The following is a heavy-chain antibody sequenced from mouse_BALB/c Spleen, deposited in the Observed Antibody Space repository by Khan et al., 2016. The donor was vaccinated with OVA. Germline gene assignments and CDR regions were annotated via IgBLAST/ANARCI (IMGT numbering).Heavy chain of an antibody. CDR1: GYTFTSYY. J-gene: IGHJ3*01. V-gene: IGHV1S81*02. Sequence: QVQLKESGAELVKPGASVKLSCKASGYTFTSYYMYWVKQRPGQGLEWIGEINPSDGDTNFNEKFKSKATLTVDKSSSTAYMQLSSLTTEDSAVYYWTRSGYGTFAYWGQGTLVTVSA. CDR2: INPSDGDT. D-gene: IGHD2-1*01. CDR3: TRSGYGTFAY.